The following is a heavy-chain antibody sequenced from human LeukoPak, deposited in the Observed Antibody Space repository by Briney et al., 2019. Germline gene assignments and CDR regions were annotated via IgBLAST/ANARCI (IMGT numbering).Heavy chain of an antibody. CDR2: ISHSGST. D-gene: IGHD1-14*01. CDR1: GGSFSGYY. Sequence: SETLSLTCAVYGGSFSGYYWSWIRQPPGKGLEWIGEISHSGSTNYNPSLKSRVTISVDTSKNQFSLKLSSVTAADTAVYYCASKSGYNPSDYFDYWGQGTLVTVSS. CDR3: ASKSGYNPSDYFDY. V-gene: IGHV4-34*01. J-gene: IGHJ4*02.